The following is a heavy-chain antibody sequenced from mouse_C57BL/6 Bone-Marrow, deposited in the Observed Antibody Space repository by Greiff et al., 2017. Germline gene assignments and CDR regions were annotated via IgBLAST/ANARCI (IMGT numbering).Heavy chain of an antibody. CDR1: GYTFTSYW. Sequence: QIQLQQPGAELVKPGASVKLSCKASGYTFTSYWMHWVKQRPGQGLEWIGMIHPNSGSTNYNEKFKSKATLTVDKSSSTAYMQLSSLTSEDSAVYYCAAYGYWYFDVWGTGTTVTVSS. D-gene: IGHD1-1*02. J-gene: IGHJ1*03. V-gene: IGHV1-64*01. CDR3: AAYGYWYFDV. CDR2: IHPNSGST.